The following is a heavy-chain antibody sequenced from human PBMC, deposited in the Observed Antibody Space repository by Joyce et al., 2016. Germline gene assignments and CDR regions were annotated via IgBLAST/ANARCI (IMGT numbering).Heavy chain of an antibody. Sequence: QVQLVQSGAEVKKPGASVKVSCKASGYTFANYAIHWVRQAPGQRLEGMGWINYKNGNTKYSQKFQGRVTITRDTSASTAYMELSSLKSEDSAVYYCARDDQANQNYDFWSGYVLGAFDIWGQGTMVTVSS. CDR1: GYTFANYA. J-gene: IGHJ3*02. V-gene: IGHV1-3*01. D-gene: IGHD3-3*01. CDR3: ARDDQANQNYDFWSGYVLGAFDI. CDR2: INYKNGNT.